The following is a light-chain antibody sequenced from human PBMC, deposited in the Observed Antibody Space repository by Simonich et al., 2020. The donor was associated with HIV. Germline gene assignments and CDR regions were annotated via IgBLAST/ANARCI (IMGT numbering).Light chain of an antibody. J-gene: IGKJ1*01. CDR2: KAS. V-gene: IGKV1-5*03. CDR3: QQYNSHFPT. CDR1: QSIVTC. Sequence: DIQMTQSPSTLSASVGERVTITCRSSQSIVTCLAWYQQKPGKAPKLLIYKASSLESGGPATFSVSGSGTEFTLTISSLQPDDFATYYCQQYNSHFPTFGQGTKVEIK.